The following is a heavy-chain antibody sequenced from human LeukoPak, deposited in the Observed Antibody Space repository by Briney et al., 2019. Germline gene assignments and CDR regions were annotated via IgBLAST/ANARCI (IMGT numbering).Heavy chain of an antibody. CDR1: GYTFTSYD. CDR2: MNPDTGDT. J-gene: IGHJ4*02. Sequence: ASVKVSCKASGYTFTSYDINWVRQATGQGLEWMGWMNPDTGDTGYARKFQGRVTITRDTSISTAYMELSSLTSEDTAVYYCSRGVATDYWGQGTLVTVSS. D-gene: IGHD4-23*01. CDR3: SRGVATDY. V-gene: IGHV1-8*03.